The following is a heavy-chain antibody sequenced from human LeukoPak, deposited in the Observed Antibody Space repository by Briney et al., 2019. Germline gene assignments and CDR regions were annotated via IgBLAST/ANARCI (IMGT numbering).Heavy chain of an antibody. D-gene: IGHD2-2*01. V-gene: IGHV4-61*01. Sequence: SETLSLTCSVSGGSLTYASHYWGWIRQPPGKGLEWIGYIYDSGSTNYNPSLKSRVTISVDTSKKQFSLKLNSVTAADTAVYYCARDRGERGAAIDYWGQGTLVTVSS. CDR2: IYDSGST. CDR1: GGSLTYASHY. J-gene: IGHJ4*02. CDR3: ARDRGERGAAIDY.